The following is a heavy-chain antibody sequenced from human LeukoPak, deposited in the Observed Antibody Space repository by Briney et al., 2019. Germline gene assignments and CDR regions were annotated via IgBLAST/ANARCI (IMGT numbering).Heavy chain of an antibody. CDR3: ARIGESGSYYFDY. CDR1: GFIVSSNY. Sequence: GGSLRLSCVASGFIVSSNYMSWVRQAPGKGLEWVSVIYSGGNTYYADSVRGRFTISRDNSKNTLYLQMNSLRAEDTAVYYCARIGESGSYYFDYWGQGTLVIVSS. V-gene: IGHV3-53*01. CDR2: IYSGGNT. D-gene: IGHD1-26*01. J-gene: IGHJ4*02.